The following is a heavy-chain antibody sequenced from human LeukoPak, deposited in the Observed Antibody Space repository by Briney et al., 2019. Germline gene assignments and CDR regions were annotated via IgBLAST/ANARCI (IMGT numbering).Heavy chain of an antibody. CDR1: GYSISSGYY. Sequence: TSETLSLTCTVSGYSISSGYYWGWIRQPPGKGLEWIGSIYHSGSTYYNPSLKSRVTISVDTSKNQFSLKLSSVTAADTAVYYCAREKPYYYGMDVWGQGTTVTVSS. CDR3: AREKPYYYGMDV. CDR2: IYHSGST. V-gene: IGHV4-38-2*02. J-gene: IGHJ6*02.